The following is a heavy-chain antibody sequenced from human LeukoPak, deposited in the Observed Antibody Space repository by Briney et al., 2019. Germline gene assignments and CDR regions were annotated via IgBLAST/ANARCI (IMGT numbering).Heavy chain of an antibody. V-gene: IGHV3-23*01. J-gene: IGHJ4*02. CDR2: ISGSGGST. CDR3: AKYCSGGSCYWRSTWIDY. Sequence: PGGSLRLSCAASGFTFSSYAMSWVRQAPGKGLEWVSAISGSGGSTYYADSVKGRFTISRDNSKNTLYLQMNSLRAEDTAVYYCAKYCSGGSCYWRSTWIDYWGQGTLATVSS. D-gene: IGHD2-15*01. CDR1: GFTFSSYA.